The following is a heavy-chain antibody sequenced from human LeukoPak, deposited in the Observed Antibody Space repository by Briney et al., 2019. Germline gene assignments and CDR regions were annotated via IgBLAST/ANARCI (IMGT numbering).Heavy chain of an antibody. CDR3: EMFKSSGWNPFDY. D-gene: IGHD6-19*01. CDR1: GFTFGSYG. V-gene: IGHV3-23*01. Sequence: PGGSLRLACAVSGFTFGSYGMSWVRQAPGKGLEWVSAISGSDGSTNYADSVKGRFPISTENSKNTLSLQMNSLRAEDTAVYYCEMFKSSGWNPFDYWGQGTLVTVSS. CDR2: ISGSDGST. J-gene: IGHJ4*02.